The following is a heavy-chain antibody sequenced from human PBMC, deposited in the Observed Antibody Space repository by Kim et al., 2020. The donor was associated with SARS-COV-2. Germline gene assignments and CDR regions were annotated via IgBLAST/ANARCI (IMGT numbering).Heavy chain of an antibody. J-gene: IGHJ3*02. CDR1: GFTFSSYR. CDR2: ISYDGSNK. D-gene: IGHD3-22*01. V-gene: IGHV3-30*18. Sequence: GGSLRLSCAASGFTFSSYRMHWVRQAPGKGLEWVAVISYDGSNKYYADSVKGRFTISRDNSKNTLYLQMNSLRAEDTAVYYCAKDLGDYYDSSGYSHDAFDIWGQGTMVTVSS. CDR3: AKDLGDYYDSSGYSHDAFDI.